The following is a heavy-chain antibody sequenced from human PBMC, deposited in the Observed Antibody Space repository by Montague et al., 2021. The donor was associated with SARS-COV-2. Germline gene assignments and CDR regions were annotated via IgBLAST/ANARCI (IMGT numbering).Heavy chain of an antibody. Sequence: SETLSLTCTVSGGSISSHYWSWIRQPPGKGLEWLGYLYYSGSTNYNPSLKSRVTISVDTSKNQFSLRLNSVTAADTAVYYCARHPPGYRYFYCLDVWGKGTTVTVSS. D-gene: IGHD1-1*01. CDR3: ARHPPGYRYFYCLDV. J-gene: IGHJ6*03. CDR2: LYYSGST. CDR1: GGSISSHY. V-gene: IGHV4-59*11.